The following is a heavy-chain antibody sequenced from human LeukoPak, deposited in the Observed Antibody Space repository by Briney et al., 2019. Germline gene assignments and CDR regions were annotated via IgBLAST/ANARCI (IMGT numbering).Heavy chain of an antibody. D-gene: IGHD1-26*01. Sequence: GGSLRLSCAASGFTFSSYEMNRVRQAPGKGLEWVSYISSSGSTIYYADSVKGRFTISRDNAKNSLYLQMNSLRAEDTAVYYCARDLVGAKDYYYGMDVWGQGTTVTVSS. V-gene: IGHV3-48*03. CDR3: ARDLVGAKDYYYGMDV. J-gene: IGHJ6*02. CDR2: ISSSGSTI. CDR1: GFTFSSYE.